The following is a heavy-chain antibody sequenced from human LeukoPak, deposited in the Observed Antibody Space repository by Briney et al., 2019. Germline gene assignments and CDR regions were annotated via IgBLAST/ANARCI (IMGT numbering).Heavy chain of an antibody. CDR2: ISSSSSTI. Sequence: PGGSLRLSCAASGFTFSSYSMNWVRQAPGKGLEWVSYISSSSSTIYYADSVKGRFTISRDNAKNSLYLQMNSLRAEDTAVYYCARNDYYFDYWGQGTLVTVSS. V-gene: IGHV3-48*01. CDR1: GFTFSSYS. CDR3: ARNDYYFDY. D-gene: IGHD3-3*01. J-gene: IGHJ4*02.